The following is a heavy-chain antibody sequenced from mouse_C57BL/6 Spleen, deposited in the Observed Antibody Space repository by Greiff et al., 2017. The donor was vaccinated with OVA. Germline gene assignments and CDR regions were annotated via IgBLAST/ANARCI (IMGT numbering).Heavy chain of an antibody. Sequence: EVKLVESGGDLVKPGGSLKLSCAASGFTFSSYGMSWVRQTPDKRLEWVATISSGGSYTYYPDSVKGRFTISRDNAKNTLYLQMSSLKSEDTAMYYCARHDDGSTHWYFDVWGTGTTVTVSS. CDR1: GFTFSSYG. V-gene: IGHV5-6*01. J-gene: IGHJ1*03. CDR2: ISSGGSYT. D-gene: IGHD1-1*01. CDR3: ARHDDGSTHWYFDV.